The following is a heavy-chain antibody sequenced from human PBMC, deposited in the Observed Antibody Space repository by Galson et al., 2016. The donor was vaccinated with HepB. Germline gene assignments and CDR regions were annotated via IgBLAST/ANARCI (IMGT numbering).Heavy chain of an antibody. J-gene: IGHJ4*02. V-gene: IGHV4-4*07. CDR3: ARSVQERGSWYYFDY. CDR1: GGSISGFY. Sequence: SETLSLTCTVSGGSISGFYWSWIRQPAGKGLEWIGRVYGSGSTTYIPSLKSRVTMSVDTSKSRFSLRLSSVTAADTAVYYCARSVQERGSWYYFDYWGQGTLVTVSS. D-gene: IGHD6-13*01. CDR2: VYGSGST.